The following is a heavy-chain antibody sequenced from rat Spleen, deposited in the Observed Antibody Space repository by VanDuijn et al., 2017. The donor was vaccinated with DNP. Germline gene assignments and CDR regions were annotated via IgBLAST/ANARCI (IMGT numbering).Heavy chain of an antibody. CDR1: GFSLTTNS. CDR2: MWSDGNT. J-gene: IGHJ2*01. V-gene: IGHV2-1*01. Sequence: QVQLKESGPGLVQPSQTLSLTCTVSGFSLTTNSVHWVRQPPEKGLEGVGAMWSDGNTDYNSTLNSRLSISRDPSKSQVFLKMNSLQTEDTAMYFCARSARDWGQGVMVTVSS. CDR3: ARSARD.